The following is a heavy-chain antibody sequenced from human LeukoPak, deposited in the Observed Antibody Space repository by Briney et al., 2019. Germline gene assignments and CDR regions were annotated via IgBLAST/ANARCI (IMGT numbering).Heavy chain of an antibody. CDR2: IYYSGST. CDR1: GGSISSGGYY. Sequence: SETLSLTCTVSGGSISSGGYYWSWIRQHPGKGLEWIGYIYYSGSTYYNPSLKSRVTISVDTSKNQFSLKLSSVTAADTAVYYCARGVRGVFALDYWGQGTLVTVSS. D-gene: IGHD3-10*01. CDR3: ARGVRGVFALDY. J-gene: IGHJ4*02. V-gene: IGHV4-31*03.